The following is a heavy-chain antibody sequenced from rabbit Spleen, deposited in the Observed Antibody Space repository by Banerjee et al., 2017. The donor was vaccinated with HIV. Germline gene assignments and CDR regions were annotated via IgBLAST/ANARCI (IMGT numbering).Heavy chain of an antibody. CDR3: ARDSGSSFSSYGMDL. V-gene: IGHV1S40*01. CDR1: GVSFSGSSY. Sequence: QSLEESGGDLVKPGASLTLTCIASGVSFSGSSYMCWVRQAPGKGLEWIACIEGGYSGSTYYASWAKGRFTISKTSSTTVTLQMTSLTAADTATYFCARDSGSSFSSYGMDLWGQGTLVTVS. J-gene: IGHJ6*01. D-gene: IGHD8-1*01. CDR2: IEGGYSGST.